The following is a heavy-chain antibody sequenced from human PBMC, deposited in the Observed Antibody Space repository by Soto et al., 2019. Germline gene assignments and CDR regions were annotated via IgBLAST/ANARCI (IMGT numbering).Heavy chain of an antibody. J-gene: IGHJ6*02. CDR3: ARAQIVGTSTPRVFYFGMDV. CDR1: GYMLTSYG. D-gene: IGHD2-15*01. CDR2: ISGYNGDT. Sequence: GASVKVSCKASGYMLTSYGVSWVRQAPGQGPEWMGWISGYNGDTKYAQKLQGRVTMTTDTSSTTAYMELRSLTSDDTAVYYCARAQIVGTSTPRVFYFGMDVWGQATKVTVSS. V-gene: IGHV1-18*01.